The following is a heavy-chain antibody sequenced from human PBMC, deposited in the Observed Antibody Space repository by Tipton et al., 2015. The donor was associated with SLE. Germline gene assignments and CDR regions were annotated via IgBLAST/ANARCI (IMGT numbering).Heavy chain of an antibody. CDR3: ARGRGSSSSGHY. Sequence: TLSLTCTVSGYSISSGYYWGWIRQPPGKGLEWIGNMYYTGSTYYNPSLKSRVTISVDTSKNQFSLKLSSVTAADTAVYYCARGRGSSSSGHYWGQGTLVTVSS. CDR1: GYSISSGYY. D-gene: IGHD6-6*01. CDR2: MYYTGST. V-gene: IGHV4-38-2*02. J-gene: IGHJ4*02.